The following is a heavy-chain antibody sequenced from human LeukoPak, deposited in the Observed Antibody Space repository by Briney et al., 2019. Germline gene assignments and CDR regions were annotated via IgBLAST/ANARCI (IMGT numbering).Heavy chain of an antibody. J-gene: IGHJ5*02. D-gene: IGHD4-17*01. CDR3: AKRRDYGDYLYDH. V-gene: IGHV3-23*01. CDR2: ISGSGTNT. Sequence: GGPLRLSCAASGFTFSSYGMSWVRQAPGKGLECVSGISGSGTNTYYADSVKGRFTISRDNSKDTLYLQMNSLRAEDTAVYYCAKRRDYGDYLYDHWGQGTLVSVSS. CDR1: GFTFSSYG.